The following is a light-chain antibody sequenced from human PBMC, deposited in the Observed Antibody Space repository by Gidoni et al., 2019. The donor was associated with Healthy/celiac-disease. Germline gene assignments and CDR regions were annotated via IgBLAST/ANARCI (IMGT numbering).Light chain of an antibody. V-gene: IGKV2-30*01. Sequence: DVVMTQSPLSLPVTLGQPASISCRSSQSPVSSDGTPYLTWFQQRPGQTPRRLIYKVSNRDSGVPDRFSGSGSGTDFTLKISRVEAEDVGVYYCMQGTHWPLTFGGGTKVEIK. CDR3: MQGTHWPLT. J-gene: IGKJ4*01. CDR2: KVS. CDR1: QSPVSSDGTPY.